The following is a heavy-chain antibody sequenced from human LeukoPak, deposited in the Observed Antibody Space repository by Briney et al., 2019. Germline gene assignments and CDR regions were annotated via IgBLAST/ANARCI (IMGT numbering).Heavy chain of an antibody. CDR2: IRSKANNYAT. CDR1: GFTFSGSA. CDR3: TRLGYNYDTSGNY. V-gene: IGHV3-73*01. J-gene: IGHJ4*02. Sequence: GGSLGLSCAASGFTFSGSALHWVRQASGKGLEWVGRIRSKANNYATTYAASVKDRFTISRDDSKNTAYLQMHSLKTEDTAVYYCTRLGYNYDTSGNYWGQGTLVTVSS. D-gene: IGHD3-22*01.